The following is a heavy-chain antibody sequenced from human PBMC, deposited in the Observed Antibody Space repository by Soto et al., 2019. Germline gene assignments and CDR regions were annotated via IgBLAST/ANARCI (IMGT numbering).Heavy chain of an antibody. CDR2: IKSKTDGGTT. Sequence: EVQLVESGGGLVQPGGSLRLSCAASGFTFSNAWMSWVRQAPGKGLEWVGRIKSKTDGGTTDYAAPVKGRFTISRDDSKNTLYLQMNSLKTEDTAVYYCTTDSYDSSGYYVAFDYWGQGTLVTVSS. D-gene: IGHD3-22*01. V-gene: IGHV3-15*01. J-gene: IGHJ4*02. CDR3: TTDSYDSSGYYVAFDY. CDR1: GFTFSNAW.